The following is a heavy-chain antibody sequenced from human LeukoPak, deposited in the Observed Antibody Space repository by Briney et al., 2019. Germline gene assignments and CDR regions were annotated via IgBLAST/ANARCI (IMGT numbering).Heavy chain of an antibody. V-gene: IGHV3-23*01. J-gene: IGHJ4*02. CDR2: ISGSGSTT. Sequence: QPGGSLRLSCAASGFTFSSYAMTWVRQAPGKGLEWVSAISGSGSTTYYADSVKGRFTISRDNSKNTLYLQMSSLRAEDTAVYYCAMDSSWLPFKFDYWGQGTLVTVST. CDR1: GFTFSSYA. D-gene: IGHD5-24*01. CDR3: AMDSSWLPFKFDY.